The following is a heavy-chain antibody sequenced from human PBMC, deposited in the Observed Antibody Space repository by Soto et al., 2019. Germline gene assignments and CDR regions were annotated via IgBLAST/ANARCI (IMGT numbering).Heavy chain of an antibody. CDR2: IKQDGSEK. J-gene: IGHJ3*02. D-gene: IGHD6-19*01. CDR1: GFTFSSYW. V-gene: IGHV3-7*05. Sequence: PGGSLRLSCAASGFTFSSYWMSWVRQAPGKGLEWVANIKQDGSEKYYVDSVKGRFTISRDNAKNSLYLQMNSLRAEDTAVYYCARDRYSSGSQHPGAFDIWGQGTMVTVSS. CDR3: ARDRYSSGSQHPGAFDI.